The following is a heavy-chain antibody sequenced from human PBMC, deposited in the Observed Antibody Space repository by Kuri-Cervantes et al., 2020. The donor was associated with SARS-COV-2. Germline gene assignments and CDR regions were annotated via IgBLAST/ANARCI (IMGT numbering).Heavy chain of an antibody. CDR2: IKSKTDGGTT. CDR3: TTDLPNPTYPRYYYYYYGMDV. Sequence: GESLKISCAASGLTFSNAWMSWVRQAPGKGLEWVGRIKSKTDGGTTDYAAPVKGRFTISRDDSKNTLYLQMNSLKTEDTAVYCCTTDLPNPTYPRYYYYYYGMDVWGQGTTVTVSS. CDR1: GLTFSNAW. V-gene: IGHV3-15*01. J-gene: IGHJ6*02. D-gene: IGHD2-2*02.